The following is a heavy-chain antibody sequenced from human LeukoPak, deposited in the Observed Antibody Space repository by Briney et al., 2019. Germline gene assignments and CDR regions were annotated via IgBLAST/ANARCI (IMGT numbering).Heavy chain of an antibody. J-gene: IGHJ6*02. D-gene: IGHD2-2*01. CDR3: TTISRTRGRDPLHYYYGMDV. V-gene: IGHV3-53*01. CDR1: GFTVSSNY. Sequence: GGSLRLSCAASGFTVSSNYMSWVRQAPGKGLEWVSVIYSGGSTYYADSVKGRFTISRDNSKNTLYLQMNSLRAEDTAVYYCTTISRTRGRDPLHYYYGMDVWGQGTTVTVSS. CDR2: IYSGGST.